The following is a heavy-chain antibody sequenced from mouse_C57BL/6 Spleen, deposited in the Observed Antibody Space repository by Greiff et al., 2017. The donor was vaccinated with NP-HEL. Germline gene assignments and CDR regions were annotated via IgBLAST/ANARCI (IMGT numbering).Heavy chain of an antibody. CDR3: ARPTVVGGYAMDY. CDR1: GYAFSSSW. D-gene: IGHD1-1*01. J-gene: IGHJ4*01. Sequence: VQLQQSGPELVKPGASVKISCKASGYAFSSSWMNWVKQRPGKGLEWIGRIYPGDGDTNYNGKFKGKATLTADKSSSTAYMQLSSLTSEDSAVYFCARPTVVGGYAMDYWGQGTSVTVSS. V-gene: IGHV1-82*01. CDR2: IYPGDGDT.